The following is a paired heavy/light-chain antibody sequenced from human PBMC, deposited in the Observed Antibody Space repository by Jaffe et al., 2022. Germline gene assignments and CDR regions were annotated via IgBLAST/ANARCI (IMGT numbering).Light chain of an antibody. CDR3: QTWDTGFWV. Sequence: QLVLTQSPSASASLGASVTLTCTLSSGHYYYAIAWHQQQPGKGPRFLMKIHNNGSHVMGNGIPDRFSGSSSGAERYLTISNVQSDDEGDYYCQTWDTGFWVFGAGTKLIVL. V-gene: IGLV4-69*01. CDR2: IHNNGSH. CDR1: SGHYYYA. J-gene: IGLJ3*02.
Heavy chain of an antibody. D-gene: IGHD3-22*01. CDR2: LSGGSNYI. V-gene: IGHV3-21*04. J-gene: IGHJ4*02. Sequence: EVQLVESGGDLVKPGGSLRLSCVASGFTFKKYNMNWVRQAPGKGLEWVSSLSGGSNYIYYTDSVKGRFTVSRDNAENSFYLQMNNLGVEDTAVYYCARAPRDLIVWDFWGQGTLVTVS. CDR3: ARAPRDLIVWDF. CDR1: GFTFKKYN.